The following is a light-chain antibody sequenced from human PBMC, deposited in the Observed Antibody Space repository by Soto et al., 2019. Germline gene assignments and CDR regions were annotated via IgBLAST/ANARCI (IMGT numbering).Light chain of an antibody. CDR2: GAS. V-gene: IGKV3-15*01. Sequence: EIVMTQSPATLSVSPGGRATLSCRASQSISDTLAWYQQKPGQAPRLLIYGASTRAPGFPARFSGSGSGTDFTLTISSLQPEDFATYYCQQSYSTRLTFGGGTRWIS. CDR1: QSISDT. J-gene: IGKJ4*01. CDR3: QQSYSTRLT.